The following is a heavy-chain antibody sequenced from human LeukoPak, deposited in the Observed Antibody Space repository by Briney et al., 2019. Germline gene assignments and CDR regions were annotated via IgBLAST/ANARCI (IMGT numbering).Heavy chain of an antibody. D-gene: IGHD6-6*01. CDR1: GYTFTGYY. V-gene: IGHV1-2*02. CDR3: ARDYGSSSGYFDY. J-gene: IGHJ4*02. CDR2: INPNSGDT. Sequence: GASVKVSCKASGYTFTGYYMHWVRQGPGQGLEWMGWINPNSGDTNYAENFQGRVTMTRETSISTAYMDLRRLRSDDTAVYYCARDYGSSSGYFDYWGQGTLVTVSS.